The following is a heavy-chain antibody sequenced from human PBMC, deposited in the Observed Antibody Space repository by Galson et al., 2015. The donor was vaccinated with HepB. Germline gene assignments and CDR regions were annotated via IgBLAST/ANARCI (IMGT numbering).Heavy chain of an antibody. J-gene: IGHJ5*02. CDR3: AKGVGEFQVPARFAP. V-gene: IGHV3-30*18. CDR1: GFTLSSYA. CDR2: MSYDGNTK. Sequence: SLRLSCAASGFTLSSYAIHWVRQAPGKGLEWVAVMSYDGNTKYSIDSVKGRFTISRDNSKNTVYLQMNSLRAEDTAVYYCAKGVGEFQVPARFAPWGQGTLVTVSS. D-gene: IGHD3-10*01.